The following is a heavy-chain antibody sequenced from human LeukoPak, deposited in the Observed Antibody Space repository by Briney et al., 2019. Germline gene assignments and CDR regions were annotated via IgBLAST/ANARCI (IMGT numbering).Heavy chain of an antibody. CDR1: GFTFDSHG. CDR3: ARTRSSGGYSGADY. D-gene: IGHD1-26*01. CDR2: LNWNGGST. V-gene: IGHV3-20*04. J-gene: IGHJ4*02. Sequence: GGSLRLSCAASGFTFDSHGMTWVRQAQGKGLEWVSGLNWNGGSTGYADSLQGRFTISRDNAKNSLYLQMTSLRAEDTALYYCARTRSSGGYSGADYWGQGTLVTVSS.